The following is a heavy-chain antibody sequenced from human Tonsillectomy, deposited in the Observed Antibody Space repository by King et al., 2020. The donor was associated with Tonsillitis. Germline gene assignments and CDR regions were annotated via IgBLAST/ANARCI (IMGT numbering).Heavy chain of an antibody. J-gene: IGHJ3*01. CDR2: VYHSGLP. V-gene: IGHV4-4*02. CDR1: GGSINSRDW. D-gene: IGHD5-24*01. Sequence: QVQLQESGPGLVKPSGTLSLTCAVSGGSINSRDWWSWVRQPPGKGLEWIGEVYHSGLPHYNPSLKSRVTISLDNSKNHFSLNLSSVTAADTAVYYCARDRDGYNNGGGAFDVWGQGTMVSVSS. CDR3: ARDRDGYNNGGGAFDV.